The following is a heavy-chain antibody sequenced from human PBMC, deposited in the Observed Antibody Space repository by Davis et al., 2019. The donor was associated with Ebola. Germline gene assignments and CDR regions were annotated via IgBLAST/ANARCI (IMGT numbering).Heavy chain of an antibody. CDR3: ARDQGITIFGVVTKAYYYYYGMDV. V-gene: IGHV3-23*01. Sequence: PGGSLRLSCAASRFTFSNYAMSWVRQAPGNGLEWVSAISGSGGSTYYADSVKGRFTISRDNSKNTLYLQMNSLRAEDTAVYYCARDQGITIFGVVTKAYYYYYGMDVWGQGTTVTVSS. CDR1: RFTFSNYA. CDR2: ISGSGGST. D-gene: IGHD3-3*01. J-gene: IGHJ6*02.